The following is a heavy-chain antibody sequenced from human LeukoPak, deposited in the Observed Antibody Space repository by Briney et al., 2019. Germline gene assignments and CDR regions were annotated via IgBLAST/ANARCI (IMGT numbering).Heavy chain of an antibody. CDR2: MNPNSGNT. V-gene: IGHV1-8*01. D-gene: IGHD3-10*01. Sequence: GASVKVSCKASGYTFTSYDINWVRQATGQGLEWMGWMNPNSGNTGYAQKFQGRVTITRDTSASTAYMELSSLRSEDTAVYYCAVFLFGQYYFDYWGQGTLVTVSS. CDR1: GYTFTSYD. J-gene: IGHJ4*02. CDR3: AVFLFGQYYFDY.